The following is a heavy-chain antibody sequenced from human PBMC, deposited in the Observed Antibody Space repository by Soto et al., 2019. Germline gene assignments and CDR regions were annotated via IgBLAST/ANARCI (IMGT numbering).Heavy chain of an antibody. CDR1: VYICTSYW. Sequence: RESLNLCRTGSVYICTSYWIGCLRQMPGKGLEWMWIIYPGDSDTKYNPSFQGQVTISADKSITTTYLQWSSLKASDTAIYYCAASIFYYGMDVWGQGTTVTVSS. V-gene: IGHV5-51*01. J-gene: IGHJ6*02. CDR2: IYPGDSDT. CDR3: AASIFYYGMDV.